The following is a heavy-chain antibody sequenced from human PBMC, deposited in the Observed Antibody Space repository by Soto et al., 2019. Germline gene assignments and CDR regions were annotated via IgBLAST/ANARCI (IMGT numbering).Heavy chain of an antibody. V-gene: IGHV3-43*01. D-gene: IGHD4-4*01. CDR3: RQDGAVSDYTNLDY. J-gene: IGHJ4*02. CDR2: ISWDGGST. Sequence: EVQLVESGGVVVQPGGSLRLSCAASGFTFDDYSMHWVRQAPGKGLEWVSLISWDGGSTYYADSVKGRFTISRDNSKNSLYLQMNSLTTEDTAFYFCRQDGAVSDYTNLDYWGQGALVTVSS. CDR1: GFTFDDYS.